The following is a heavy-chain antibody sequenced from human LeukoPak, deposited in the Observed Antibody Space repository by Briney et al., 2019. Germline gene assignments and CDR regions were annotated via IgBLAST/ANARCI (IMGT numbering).Heavy chain of an antibody. CDR1: GFTSSNYA. V-gene: IGHV3-23*01. Sequence: GGSLRLSCAGSGFTSSNYAMVWVRQAPGKGLDWVSGIYGDITFDADSVKGRFIISRDDSKNTLFLQMNSLRADDTALYYCAKALVTSPIFNWYFDPWGRGTLVT. J-gene: IGHJ2*01. CDR3: AKALVTSPIFNWYFDP. D-gene: IGHD2/OR15-2a*01. CDR2: IYGDIT.